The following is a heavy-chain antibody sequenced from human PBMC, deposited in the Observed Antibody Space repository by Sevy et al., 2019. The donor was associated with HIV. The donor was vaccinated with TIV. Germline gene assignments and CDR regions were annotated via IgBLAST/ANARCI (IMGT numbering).Heavy chain of an antibody. CDR3: ARRIAAAGRESYYYYYYGMDV. D-gene: IGHD6-13*01. V-gene: IGHV1-69*13. J-gene: IGHJ6*02. CDR1: GGTFSSYA. CDR2: IIPIFGTA. Sequence: ASVKVSCKASGGTFSSYAISWVRQAPGQGLEWMGGIIPIFGTANYAQKFQGRVTITAEESTSKAYMVLSSLRSDETAVYYCARRIAAAGRESYYYYYYGMDVWGQGTTVTVSS.